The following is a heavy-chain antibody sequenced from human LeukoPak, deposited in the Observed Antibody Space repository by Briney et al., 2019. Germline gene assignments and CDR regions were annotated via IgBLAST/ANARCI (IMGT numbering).Heavy chain of an antibody. D-gene: IGHD2-15*01. J-gene: IGHJ6*03. CDR3: AKNGGGRAYCSGGSCYPYYYYYMDV. CDR2: ISSTGGTT. V-gene: IGHV3-23*01. Sequence: GGTLRLSCAASGFSFSSYGMSWVRQAPGKGLEWVSAISSTGGTTYYADSVKGRFTISRDNSKNTLYLQMNSLRAEDTAIYYCAKNGGGRAYCSGGSCYPYYYYYMDVWGKGTTVTISS. CDR1: GFSFSSYG.